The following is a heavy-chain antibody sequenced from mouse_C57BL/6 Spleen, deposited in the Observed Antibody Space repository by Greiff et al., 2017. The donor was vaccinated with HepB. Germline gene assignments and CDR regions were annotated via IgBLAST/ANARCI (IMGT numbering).Heavy chain of an antibody. V-gene: IGHV5-17*01. CDR3: ARHYEYDFDS. J-gene: IGHJ1*03. CDR2: ISSGSSNI. Sequence: EVMLVESGGGLVQPGRSLKLSCAASGFTFSDYEMHWVRQAPEKGLEWVAYISSGSSNIYYADTVKCPYTITRANAKNTRILQVTSLRSVDTAMYYCARHYEYDFDSGGTGITV. D-gene: IGHD2-4*01. CDR1: GFTFSDYE.